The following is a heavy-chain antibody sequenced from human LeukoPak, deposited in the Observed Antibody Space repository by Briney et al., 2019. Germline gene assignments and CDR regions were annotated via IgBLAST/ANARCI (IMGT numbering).Heavy chain of an antibody. CDR1: GFTFSSYG. CDR3: ARPYSSSRGTFDY. D-gene: IGHD6-6*01. V-gene: IGHV3-21*01. Sequence: GGSLRLSCAASGFTFSSYGMNWVRQAPGKGLEWVSSITSSSSYIYYADSVKGRFTISRDNAKNSLYLQMNSLRAEDTAVYYCARPYSSSRGTFDYWGQGTLVTVSS. J-gene: IGHJ4*02. CDR2: ITSSSSYI.